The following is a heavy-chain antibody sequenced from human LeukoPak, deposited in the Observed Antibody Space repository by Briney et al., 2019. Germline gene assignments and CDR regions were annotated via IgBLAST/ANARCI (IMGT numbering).Heavy chain of an antibody. J-gene: IGHJ6*02. D-gene: IGHD3-22*01. CDR2: ISGSGGST. V-gene: IGHV3-23*01. CDR3: AKASVTMIVVVTNYYYYGMDV. CDR1: GFTFSSYA. Sequence: AGGSLRLSCAASGFTFSSYAMSWVRQAPGKGLEWVSAISGSGGSTYYADSVKGRFTISRDNSKNTLYLQMNSLRAEDTAVYYCAKASVTMIVVVTNYYYYGMDVWGQGTTVTVSS.